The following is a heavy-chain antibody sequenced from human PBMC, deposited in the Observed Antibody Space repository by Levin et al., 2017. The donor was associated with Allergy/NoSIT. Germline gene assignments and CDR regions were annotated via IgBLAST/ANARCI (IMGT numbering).Heavy chain of an antibody. J-gene: IGHJ3*02. Sequence: GGSLRLSCKGSGYSFTSYWIGWVRQMPGKGLEWMGIIYPGDSDTRYSPSFQGQVTISADKSISTAYLQWSSLKASDTAMYYCARIIYYDSSGNMDAFDIWGQGTMVTVSS. CDR3: ARIIYYDSSGNMDAFDI. CDR1: GYSFTSYW. CDR2: IYPGDSDT. V-gene: IGHV5-51*01. D-gene: IGHD3-22*01.